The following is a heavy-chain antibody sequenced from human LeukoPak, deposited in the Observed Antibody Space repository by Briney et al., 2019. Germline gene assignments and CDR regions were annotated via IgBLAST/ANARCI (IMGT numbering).Heavy chain of an antibody. V-gene: IGHV3-48*03. CDR3: ARDRPRVGLDY. D-gene: IGHD2-2*01. CDR2: ISISGSTI. J-gene: IGHJ4*02. Sequence: GGSLRLSCAASGFTFSSYEMNWVRQAPGKGLERVSYISISGSTIHYADSVKGRFTISRNNAKNALYLQMNSLRAEDMAVYYCARDRPRVGLDYWGQGTLVTVSS. CDR1: GFTFSSYE.